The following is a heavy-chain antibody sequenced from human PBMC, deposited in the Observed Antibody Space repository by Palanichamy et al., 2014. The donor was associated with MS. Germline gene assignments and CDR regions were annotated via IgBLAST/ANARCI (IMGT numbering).Heavy chain of an antibody. CDR1: GFTFNTYS. CDR2: ISGGSDSI. V-gene: IGHV3-48*01. J-gene: IGHJ6*02. D-gene: IGHD5-24*01. CDR3: ARRVTIMDV. Sequence: EVQLVESGGGLVQPGGSLRLSCAASGFTFNTYSMNWVRQSPGKGLEWISFISGGSDSINYADSVRGRFTVSRDNAKNSLYLQMNSLRAEDTAIYYCARRVTIMDVWGQGTTVTVSS.